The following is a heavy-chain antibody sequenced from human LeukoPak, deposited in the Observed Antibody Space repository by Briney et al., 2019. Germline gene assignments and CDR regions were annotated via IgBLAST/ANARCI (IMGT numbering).Heavy chain of an antibody. J-gene: IGHJ2*01. Sequence: PGGSLRLSCAASGFTFSSYAMSWVRQAPGKGLEWVSAISGSGGSTYYADSVKGRFTISRDNSKSTLYLQMDSLRAEDTAVYYCAKSLYSGPKHWYFGLWGRGTLVTVSS. D-gene: IGHD2-15*01. CDR2: ISGSGGST. CDR1: GFTFSSYA. CDR3: AKSLYSGPKHWYFGL. V-gene: IGHV3-23*01.